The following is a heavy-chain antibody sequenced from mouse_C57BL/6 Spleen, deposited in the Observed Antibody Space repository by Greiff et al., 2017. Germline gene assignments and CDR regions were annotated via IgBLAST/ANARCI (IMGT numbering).Heavy chain of an antibody. J-gene: IGHJ3*01. CDR2: IDPANGNT. D-gene: IGHD4-1*01. V-gene: IGHV14-3*01. CDR1: GFTFKNTY. Sequence: VQLQQSVAELVRPGASVKLSCTASGFTFKNTYMHWVKQRPEQGLEWIGRIDPANGNTKYAPKFQGKATITADTSSNTAYLQLSSLTSEDTAIYYCARNWDWFAYWGQGTLVTVSA. CDR3: ARNWDWFAY.